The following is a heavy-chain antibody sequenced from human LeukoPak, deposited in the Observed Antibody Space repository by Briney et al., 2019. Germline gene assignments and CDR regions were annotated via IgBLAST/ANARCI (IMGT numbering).Heavy chain of an antibody. CDR3: ARGGPPGYYYDYYMDV. CDR1: GGSISSSSYY. J-gene: IGHJ6*03. V-gene: IGHV4-39*07. CDR2: IYYGGST. Sequence: SETLSLTCTVSGGSISSSSYYWGWIRQPPGKGLEWIGSIYYGGSTYYNPSLESRVTISVDTSKNRFSLKLSSVTAADTAVYFCARGGPPGYYYDYYMDVWGKGTTVTISS.